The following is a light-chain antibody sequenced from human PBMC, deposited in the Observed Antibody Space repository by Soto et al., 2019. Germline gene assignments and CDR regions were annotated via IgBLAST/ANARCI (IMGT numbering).Light chain of an antibody. V-gene: IGLV2-14*01. Sequence: QSALTQPASVSGSPGQSITMSCTGASSDIDGYDYVSWYQHHPGEAPKLLIYDVTNRPSGVSNRLAASKSGNTASLTISGLQAEDDADYYCSSYTSRNTVVFGGGTKLTVL. CDR2: DVT. CDR3: SSYTSRNTVV. J-gene: IGLJ2*01. CDR1: SSDIDGYDY.